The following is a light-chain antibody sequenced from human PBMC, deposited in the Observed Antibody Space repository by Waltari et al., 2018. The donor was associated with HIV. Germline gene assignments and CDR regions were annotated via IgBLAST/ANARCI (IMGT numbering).Light chain of an antibody. J-gene: IGLJ2*01. V-gene: IGLV2-23*02. CDR2: EVS. Sequence: QSALTQPASVSGSPGQSITISCTGTSRDVGGYNLFSWYQQHPGKAPKLMIYEVSKRPSGVSNRFYGSKSGNTASLTISGLQAEDEADYYCCAYAGSTTYVIFGGGTKLTVL. CDR1: SRDVGGYNL. CDR3: CAYAGSTTYVI.